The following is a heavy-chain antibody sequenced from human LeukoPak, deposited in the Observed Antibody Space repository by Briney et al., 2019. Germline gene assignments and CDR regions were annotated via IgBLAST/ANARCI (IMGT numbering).Heavy chain of an antibody. CDR3: ARVRVAADQWDAFDY. Sequence: PGGSLRLSCAASGFTFSSYWMSWVRQDPGKGLEWVANIRQDGSEKYHVDSVKGRFTISRDNAKNSLYLQMNSLRAEDTAVYYCARVRVAADQWDAFDYWGQGTLVTVSS. D-gene: IGHD2-2*01. CDR2: IRQDGSEK. CDR1: GFTFSSYW. J-gene: IGHJ4*02. V-gene: IGHV3-7*01.